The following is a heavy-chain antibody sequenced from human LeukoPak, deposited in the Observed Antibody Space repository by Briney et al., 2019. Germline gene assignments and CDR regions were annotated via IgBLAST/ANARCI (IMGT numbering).Heavy chain of an antibody. V-gene: IGHV5-51*01. J-gene: IGHJ4*02. CDR1: GYSFTSYW. CDR3: AAAWYYDFWSGFPKAGFDY. D-gene: IGHD3-3*01. CDR2: IYPGDSDT. Sequence: GASLQISCQGSGYSFTSYWIGGVRPLPGKGLEWMGIIYPGDSDTRYSPSFQGQVTISADKSISTAYLQWSSLKASDTAMYYCAAAWYYDFWSGFPKAGFDYWGQGTLVTVSS.